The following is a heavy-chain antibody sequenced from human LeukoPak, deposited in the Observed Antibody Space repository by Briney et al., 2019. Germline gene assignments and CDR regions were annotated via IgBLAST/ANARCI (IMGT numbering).Heavy chain of an antibody. CDR1: GFTFSDYA. V-gene: IGHV3-23*01. CDR3: AKVSYDSSGYPDY. CDR2: ISGSGGST. D-gene: IGHD3-22*01. Sequence: GGSLTLSCAASGFTFSDYAMSWVRQAPGKGLEWVSAISGSGGSTYYADSVKGRFTISRDNSKNTLYLQMNSLRAEDTAVYYCAKVSYDSSGYPDYWGQGTLVTVSS. J-gene: IGHJ4*02.